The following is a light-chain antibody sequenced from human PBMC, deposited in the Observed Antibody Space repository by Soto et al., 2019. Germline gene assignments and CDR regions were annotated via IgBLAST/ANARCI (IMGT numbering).Light chain of an antibody. CDR1: QCISSF. Sequence: EVVLTQSPATLSLSPGERATLSCRASQCISSFLTWYQQKPGQAPRLLIYRASTRAPGVPARFSGSGSGTEFTLTISSLQPEDFAVYSCLQYHNLWAFGQGTKLEI. CDR3: LQYHNLWA. V-gene: IGKV3-15*01. J-gene: IGKJ2*01. CDR2: RAS.